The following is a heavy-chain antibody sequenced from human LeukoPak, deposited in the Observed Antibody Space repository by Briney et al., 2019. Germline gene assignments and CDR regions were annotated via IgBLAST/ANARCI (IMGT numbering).Heavy chain of an antibody. V-gene: IGHV5-51*01. CDR1: GYSFTSYW. D-gene: IGHD2-15*01. CDR2: IYPGDSDT. J-gene: IGHJ4*02. CDR3: ARRGLGGEYCSGGSCPFDY. Sequence: GESLKISCKGSGYSFTSYWIGWVRQMPGKGLEWMGIIYPGDSDTRYSPSFQGQVTISADKSISTAYLQWSSLKASDTAMYYCARRGLGGEYCSGGSCPFDYWGQGTLVTVSS.